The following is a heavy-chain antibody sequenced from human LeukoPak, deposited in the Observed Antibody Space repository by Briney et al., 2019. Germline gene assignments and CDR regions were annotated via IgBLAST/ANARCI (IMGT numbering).Heavy chain of an antibody. Sequence: ASVTVSCKASGYTFTSYGISWVRQAPGQGLEWMGWISAYNGNTNYAQKLQGRVTMTTDTSTSTAYMELRSLRSDDTVVYYCARDPHGEYCSSTSCYPSVYGMDVWGQGTTVTVSS. CDR3: ARDPHGEYCSSTSCYPSVYGMDV. J-gene: IGHJ6*02. CDR2: ISAYNGNT. D-gene: IGHD2-2*01. V-gene: IGHV1-18*01. CDR1: GYTFTSYG.